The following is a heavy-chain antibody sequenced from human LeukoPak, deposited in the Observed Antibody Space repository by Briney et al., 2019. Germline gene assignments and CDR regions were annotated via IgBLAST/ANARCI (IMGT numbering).Heavy chain of an antibody. Sequence: SETLSLTCTVSGGSVSNDYWSWIRQPPGKGLEWIGYIFYSGSTNYNPSLKSRVTMSVDTSKNQFSLRLSSVTAADTAVYYCASSVVVTAIGEFDYWGQGTLVTVSS. V-gene: IGHV4-59*02. D-gene: IGHD2-21*02. CDR2: IFYSGST. CDR1: GGSVSNDY. J-gene: IGHJ4*02. CDR3: ASSVVVTAIGEFDY.